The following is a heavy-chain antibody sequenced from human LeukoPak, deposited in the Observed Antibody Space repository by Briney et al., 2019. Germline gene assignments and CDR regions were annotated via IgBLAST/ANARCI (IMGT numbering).Heavy chain of an antibody. CDR2: INHSRIT. CDR3: AREDYDTSGYYRPY. Sequence: SETLSLTCAVSGAPFSGYWWYWIRQPPGKGLEWIGEINHSRITNYNPSLKSRVSISVDTSKNQFSLKLNSVTAADTAVYYCAREDYDTSGYYRPYWGQGTLVTVAS. D-gene: IGHD3-22*01. V-gene: IGHV4-34*01. CDR1: GAPFSGYW. J-gene: IGHJ4*02.